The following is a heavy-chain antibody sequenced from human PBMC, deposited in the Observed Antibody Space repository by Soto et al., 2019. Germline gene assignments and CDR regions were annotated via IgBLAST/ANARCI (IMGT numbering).Heavy chain of an antibody. CDR1: GGTFSSYA. V-gene: IGHV1-69*06. J-gene: IGHJ3*02. Sequence: SVKVSCKASGGTFSSYATSWVRQAPGQGLEWMGGIIPIFGTANYAQKFQGRVTITADKSTSTAYMELSSLRSEDTAVYYCARVDGYDDDAFDIWGQGTMVTVSS. D-gene: IGHD5-12*01. CDR3: ARVDGYDDDAFDI. CDR2: IIPIFGTA.